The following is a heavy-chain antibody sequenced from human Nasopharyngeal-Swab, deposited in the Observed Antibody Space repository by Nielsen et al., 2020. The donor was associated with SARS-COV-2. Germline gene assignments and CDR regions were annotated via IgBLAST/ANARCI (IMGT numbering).Heavy chain of an antibody. D-gene: IGHD6-19*01. V-gene: IGHV3-30*03. CDR3: AIEPGNRVVTGSDAFDI. CDR1: GFTFSSFG. J-gene: IGHJ3*02. Sequence: GESLKISCAASGFTFSSFGMHWVRQAPGKGLEWVAVISHDGRGNVYADSVKGRFSISSDNSKSTLYLQMNTLGAEDTAVYYCAIEPGNRVVTGSDAFDIWGQGTMVTVSS. CDR2: ISHDGRGN.